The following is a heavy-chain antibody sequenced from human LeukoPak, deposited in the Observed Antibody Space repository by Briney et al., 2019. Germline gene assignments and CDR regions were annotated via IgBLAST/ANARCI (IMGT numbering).Heavy chain of an antibody. CDR1: GGSISSYY. V-gene: IGHV4-59*01. D-gene: IGHD4-17*01. Sequence: PSETLSLTCTLSGGSISSYYWSWIRQPPGKGLEWIGYMSYSGSTNYNPSLKSRVTMSINTSKNQFSLRLSSVTAADTAVYYRARGSDFGDYWGQGTLVTVSS. CDR3: ARGSDFGDY. CDR2: MSYSGST. J-gene: IGHJ4*02.